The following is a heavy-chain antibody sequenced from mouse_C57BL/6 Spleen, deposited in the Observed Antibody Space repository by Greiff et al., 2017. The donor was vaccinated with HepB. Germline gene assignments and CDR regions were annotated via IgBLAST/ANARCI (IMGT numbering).Heavy chain of an antibody. V-gene: IGHV7-3*01. CDR2: IRNKANGYTT. D-gene: IGHD1-1*01. CDR3: ARYEHYYGSSYDAMDY. CDR1: GFTFTDYY. J-gene: IGHJ4*01. Sequence: EVKLMESGGGLVQPGGSLSLSCAASGFTFTDYYMSWVRQPPGKALEWLGFIRNKANGYTTEYSASVKGRFTISRDNSQSILYLQMNALRAEDSATYYGARYEHYYGSSYDAMDYWGQGTSVTVSS.